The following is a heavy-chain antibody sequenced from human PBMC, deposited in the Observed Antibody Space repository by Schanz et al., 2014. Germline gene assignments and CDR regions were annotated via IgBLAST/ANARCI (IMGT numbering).Heavy chain of an antibody. CDR2: TRNKPNSYTT. D-gene: IGHD3-22*01. Sequence: EVQLLESGGGLVQPGGSLRLSCAASGFTFSDHYMDWVRQAPGKGLEWVGRTRNKPNSYTTEYAASVKGRFTISRDDSKNSLFLQMNSLKTEDTAVYYCARAATYYYDSTGYYLDFWGQGTLVTVSS. CDR3: ARAATYYYDSTGYYLDF. J-gene: IGHJ4*02. V-gene: IGHV3-72*01. CDR1: GFTFSDHY.